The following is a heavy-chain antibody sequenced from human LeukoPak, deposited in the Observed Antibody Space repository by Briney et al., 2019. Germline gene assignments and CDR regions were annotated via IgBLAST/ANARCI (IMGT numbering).Heavy chain of an antibody. CDR2: IIPIFGTA. Sequence: SVKVSCKASGGTFSSYAISWVRQAPGRGLEWMGGIIPIFGTANYAQKFQGRVTITADESTSTAYMELSSLRSEDTAVYYCARVSDYDFWSGALDYWGQGTLVTVSS. V-gene: IGHV1-69*13. J-gene: IGHJ4*02. CDR3: ARVSDYDFWSGALDY. D-gene: IGHD3-3*01. CDR1: GGTFSSYA.